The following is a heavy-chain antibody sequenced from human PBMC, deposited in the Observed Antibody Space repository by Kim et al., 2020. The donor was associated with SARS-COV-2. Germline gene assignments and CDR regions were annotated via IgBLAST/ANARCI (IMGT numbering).Heavy chain of an antibody. CDR3: ARDGSYYSSSPNWFDP. D-gene: IGHD6-13*01. Sequence: SLKSRVTISVDTSKTQFSLKLSSVTAADTAVYYCARDGSYYSSSPNWFDPWGQGTLVIVSS. V-gene: IGHV4-39*07. J-gene: IGHJ5*02.